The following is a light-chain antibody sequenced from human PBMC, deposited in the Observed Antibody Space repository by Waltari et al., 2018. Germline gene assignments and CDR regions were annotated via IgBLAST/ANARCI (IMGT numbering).Light chain of an antibody. CDR1: QSVSTY. CDR2: DAS. J-gene: IGKJ4*01. Sequence: EIVLTQSPANLSLSPGERATLSCRASQSVSTYFAWYQQKSGLPPSLLIHDASTRATDIPARFSGSGSGTDFTLTISSLEPEDFAVYYCQQRYDWPLTFGGGTKMEIK. V-gene: IGKV3-11*01. CDR3: QQRYDWPLT.